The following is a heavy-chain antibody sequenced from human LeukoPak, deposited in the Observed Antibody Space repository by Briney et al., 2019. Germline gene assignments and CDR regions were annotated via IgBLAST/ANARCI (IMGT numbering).Heavy chain of an antibody. D-gene: IGHD6-13*01. CDR1: AFTFSSSA. V-gene: IGHV3-23*01. CDR2: ISGRGLRT. J-gene: IGHJ2*01. CDR3: AKEGGIVAPGGDL. Sequence: GGSLRLSCAASAFTFSSSAMSWVRQAPGKGLEWVSAISGRGLRTFYADSVKGRFTISRDNSNNRLYLQMNSLRAEDTAVYYCAKEGGIVAPGGDLWGRGTLVTVSS.